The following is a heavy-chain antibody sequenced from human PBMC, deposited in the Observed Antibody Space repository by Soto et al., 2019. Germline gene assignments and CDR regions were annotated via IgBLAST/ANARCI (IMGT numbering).Heavy chain of an antibody. Sequence: QVQLVESGGGVVQPGRSLRLSCVASGFTFNSYAMHWVRLAPGKGLDWVASISYHGTIIYYADSVKGRFTISRDNSKNTLYLQTNSLRADDTAVYFCARVTPTGYDINAHFDFWGQGTLVTVSS. V-gene: IGHV3-30-3*01. J-gene: IGHJ4*02. CDR3: ARVTPTGYDINAHFDF. CDR2: ISYHGTII. CDR1: GFTFNSYA. D-gene: IGHD2-15*01.